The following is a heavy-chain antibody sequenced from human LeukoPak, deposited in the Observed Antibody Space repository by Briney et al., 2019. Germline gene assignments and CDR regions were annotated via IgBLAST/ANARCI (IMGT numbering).Heavy chain of an antibody. V-gene: IGHV1-2*02. Sequence: ASVKVSCKASGYTFTGYYMHWVRQAPGQGLEGMGWINPNSGGTNYAQKFQGRVTMTRDTSISTAYMELSRLRSDDTAVYYCARTFFIDGYDAFDIWGQGTMVTVSS. CDR2: INPNSGGT. D-gene: IGHD2/OR15-2a*01. J-gene: IGHJ3*02. CDR1: GYTFTGYY. CDR3: ARTFFIDGYDAFDI.